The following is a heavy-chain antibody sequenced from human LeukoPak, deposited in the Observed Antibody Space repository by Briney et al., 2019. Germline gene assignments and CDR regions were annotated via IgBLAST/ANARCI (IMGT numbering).Heavy chain of an antibody. D-gene: IGHD4-17*01. J-gene: IGHJ6*04. V-gene: IGHV3-74*01. Sequence: SGGSLRLSCAASGFTFSSYWMQWVRHPPGKGLVWVSRIRTDGSEVSYADSVQGRFTISRDNAKNTVYLQMNSLRDDDSAVYYCAREGPTVTTPMDVWGKGTTVTVSS. CDR2: IRTDGSEV. CDR3: AREGPTVTTPMDV. CDR1: GFTFSSYW.